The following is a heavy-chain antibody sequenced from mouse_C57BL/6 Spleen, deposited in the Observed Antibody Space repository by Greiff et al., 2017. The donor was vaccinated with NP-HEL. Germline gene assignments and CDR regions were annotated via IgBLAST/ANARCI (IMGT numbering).Heavy chain of an antibody. J-gene: IGHJ4*01. CDR1: GYTFTSYW. Sequence: QVQLQQPGAELVKPGASVKMSCKASGYTFTSYWITWVKQRPGQGLEWIGDIYPGSGSTNYNEKFKSKATLTVDKSSSTAYMELRSLTSEDTAVYYCARARDYYAMDYWGQGTSVTVSS. V-gene: IGHV1-55*01. CDR2: IYPGSGST. CDR3: ARARDYYAMDY.